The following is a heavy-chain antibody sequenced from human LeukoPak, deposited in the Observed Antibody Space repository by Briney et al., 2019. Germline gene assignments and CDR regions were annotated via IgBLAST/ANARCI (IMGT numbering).Heavy chain of an antibody. D-gene: IGHD6-19*01. Sequence: PSETLSLTCTVSGGSISSSSYYWGGIGQPPGKGLGWIGSTYYSVSTHDNPSLKSRVTISVDTSKNQFSLKLSSVTAADTAVYYCARCVAVAGIPFDYWGQGTLVTVSS. J-gene: IGHJ4*02. CDR3: ARCVAVAGIPFDY. V-gene: IGHV4-39*01. CDR1: GGSISSSSYY. CDR2: TYYSVST.